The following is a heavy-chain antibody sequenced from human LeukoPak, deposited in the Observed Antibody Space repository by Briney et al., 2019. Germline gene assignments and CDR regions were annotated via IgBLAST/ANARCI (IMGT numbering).Heavy chain of an antibody. J-gene: IGHJ4*02. D-gene: IGHD3-3*01. CDR1: GFTFSSYA. Sequence: GGSLRHSCAASGFTFSSYAMSWVRQAPGKGLEWVSAISGSGGSTYYADSVKGRFTISRDNSKNTLYLQMNSLRAEDTAVYYCAKTLTIFGVVISYYFDYWGQGTLVTLSS. V-gene: IGHV3-23*01. CDR3: AKTLTIFGVVISYYFDY. CDR2: ISGSGGST.